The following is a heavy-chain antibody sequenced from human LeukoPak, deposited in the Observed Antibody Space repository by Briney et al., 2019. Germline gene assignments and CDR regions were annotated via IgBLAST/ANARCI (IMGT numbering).Heavy chain of an antibody. CDR2: ISGSGGST. CDR1: GFPFNSYW. CDR3: ARDFLWLQLGY. V-gene: IGHV3-21*01. Sequence: PGGSLRLSCAASGFPFNSYWMTWVRQAPGKGLEWVSAISGSGGSTYYADSVKGRFTISRDNAKNSLYLQMNSLRAEDTAVYYCARDFLWLQLGYWGQGTLVTVSS. D-gene: IGHD5-24*01. J-gene: IGHJ4*02.